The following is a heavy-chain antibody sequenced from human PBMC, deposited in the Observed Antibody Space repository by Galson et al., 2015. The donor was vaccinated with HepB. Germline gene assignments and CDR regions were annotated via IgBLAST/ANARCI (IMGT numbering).Heavy chain of an antibody. CDR2: INPSGGST. D-gene: IGHD1-14*01. CDR1: GYTFTSYY. J-gene: IGHJ4*02. CDR3: ATLTTPNDY. V-gene: IGHV1-46*01. Sequence: SMKVSCKASGYTFTSYYMHWVRQAPGQGLEWMGIINPSGGSTSYAQKFQGRVTMTRDTSTSTVYMEVSSLRSEDTAVYYCATLTTPNDYWGQGTLVTVSS.